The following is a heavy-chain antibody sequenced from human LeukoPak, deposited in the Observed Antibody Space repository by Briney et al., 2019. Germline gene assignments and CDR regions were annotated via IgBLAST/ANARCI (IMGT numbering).Heavy chain of an antibody. D-gene: IGHD6-13*01. J-gene: IGHJ4*02. CDR2: ISAYNGNT. Sequence: ASVKVSCEASGYTFTSYGISWVRQAPGQGLEWMGWISAYNGNTNYAQKLQGRVTMTTDTSTSTAYMELRSLRSDDTAVYYCARDLYSRYSSSWYYFDYWGQGTLVTVSS. CDR1: GYTFTSYG. CDR3: ARDLYSRYSSSWYYFDY. V-gene: IGHV1-18*01.